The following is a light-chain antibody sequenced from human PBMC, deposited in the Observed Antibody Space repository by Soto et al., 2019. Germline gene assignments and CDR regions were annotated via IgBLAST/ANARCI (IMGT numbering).Light chain of an antibody. V-gene: IGLV6-57*02. CDR1: GGIIAHNY. CDR2: EDN. J-gene: IGLJ3*02. CDR3: QCYDSSNWL. Sequence: NFMLTQPHSVSESPGKTVTISCTGSGGIIAHNYVQWYQQRPGSAPTTVIYEDNQRPSGVPDRFSGSIDRSSNSASLTISGLKTEDEADYYCQCYDSSNWLFGGGTKLTVL.